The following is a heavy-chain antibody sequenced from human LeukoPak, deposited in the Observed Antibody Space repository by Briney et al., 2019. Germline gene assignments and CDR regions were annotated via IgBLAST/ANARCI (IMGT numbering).Heavy chain of an antibody. CDR1: GGTFSSYA. CDR3: AIAKDSRDCYILAYY. J-gene: IGHJ4*02. D-gene: IGHD5-24*01. Sequence: SVKVSCKASGGTFSSYAISWVRQAPGQGLEWMGRIIPILGIANYAQKFQGRVTITADKSTSTAYMELSSLRSEDTAVSYCAIAKDSRDCYILAYYWGQGTLVTVSS. CDR2: IIPILGIA. V-gene: IGHV1-69*04.